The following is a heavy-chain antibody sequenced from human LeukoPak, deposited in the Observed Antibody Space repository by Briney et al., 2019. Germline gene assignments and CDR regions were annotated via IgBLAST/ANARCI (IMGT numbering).Heavy chain of an antibody. Sequence: SETLSLTCTVSGGSISSYYWSWIRQPPGKGLEWIGYIYYSGSTNYSPSLKSRVTISVDTSKNQFSLKLSSVTAADAAVYYCASRVGVGAPFDDAFDIWGQGTMVTVSS. CDR3: ASRVGVGAPFDDAFDI. CDR2: IYYSGST. V-gene: IGHV4-59*01. CDR1: GGSISSYY. J-gene: IGHJ3*02. D-gene: IGHD2-15*01.